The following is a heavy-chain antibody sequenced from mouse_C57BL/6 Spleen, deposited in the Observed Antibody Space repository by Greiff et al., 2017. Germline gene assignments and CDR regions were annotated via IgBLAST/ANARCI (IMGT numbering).Heavy chain of an antibody. CDR3: ARSYSSYFDY. CDR2: INPGSGGT. CDR1: GYAFTNYL. D-gene: IGHD2-5*01. Sequence: VQLQQSGAELVRPGTSVKVSCKASGYAFTNYLIEWVKQRPGQGLEWIGVINPGSGGTNYNEKFKGKATLTADKSSSTAYMQLSSLTSEDSAVYFCARSYSSYFDYWGQGTTLTVSS. V-gene: IGHV1-54*01. J-gene: IGHJ2*01.